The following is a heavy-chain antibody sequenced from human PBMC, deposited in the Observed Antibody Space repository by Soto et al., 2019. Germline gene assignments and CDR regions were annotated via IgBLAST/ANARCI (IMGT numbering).Heavy chain of an antibody. V-gene: IGHV4-34*01. CDR2: INHSGST. D-gene: IGHD3-10*01. Sequence: SETLSLTCAVYGGSFSGYYWSWIRQPPGKGLEWIGEINHSGSTNYNPSLKSRVTISVDTSKNQFSLKLSSVTAADTAVYYCARGLAITMVRGVNYGMDVWGQGTTVT. CDR1: GGSFSGYY. CDR3: ARGLAITMVRGVNYGMDV. J-gene: IGHJ6*02.